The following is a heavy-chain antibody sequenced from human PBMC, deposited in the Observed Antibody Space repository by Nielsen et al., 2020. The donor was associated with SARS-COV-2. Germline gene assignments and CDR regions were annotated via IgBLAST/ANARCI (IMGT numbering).Heavy chain of an antibody. D-gene: IGHD7-27*01. Sequence: GESLKISCAASGFTFSSYGMHWVRQAPGKGLEWVAVISYDGSEKYYADSVKGRSTISRDNSKNTLYLQINSLRAEDTAVYYCARGNGWGSYFDYWGQGTLVTVSS. CDR2: ISYDGSEK. CDR3: ARGNGWGSYFDY. CDR1: GFTFSSYG. J-gene: IGHJ4*02. V-gene: IGHV3-30-3*01.